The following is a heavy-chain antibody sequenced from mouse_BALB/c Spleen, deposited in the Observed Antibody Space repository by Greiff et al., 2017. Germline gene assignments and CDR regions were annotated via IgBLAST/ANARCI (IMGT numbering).Heavy chain of an antibody. Sequence: EVKVEESGGGLVQPGGSRKLSCAASGFTFSSFGMHWVRQAPEKGLEWVAYISSGSSTIYYADTVKGRFTISRDNPKNTLFLQMTSLRSEDTAMYYCARGDGPWFAYWGQGTLVTVSA. V-gene: IGHV5-17*02. J-gene: IGHJ3*01. CDR2: ISSGSSTI. CDR3: ARGDGPWFAY. CDR1: GFTFSSFG. D-gene: IGHD2-3*01.